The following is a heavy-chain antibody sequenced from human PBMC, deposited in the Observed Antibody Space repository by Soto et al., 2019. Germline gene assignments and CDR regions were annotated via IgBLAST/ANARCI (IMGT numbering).Heavy chain of an antibody. V-gene: IGHV3-48*03. CDR2: IRSSGYI. CDR3: TKEKTVMYSGYDAFDI. J-gene: IGHJ3*02. Sequence: GGSMRRSCAAAGFTISNYKSYWVRDAAGEGLERVAYIRSSGYIKYADYVKGRVTITRDNADNTPYLQMNSLRAEDTAVYYCTKEKTVMYSGYDAFDIWGRGTMVTVSS. D-gene: IGHD5-12*01. CDR1: GFTISNYK.